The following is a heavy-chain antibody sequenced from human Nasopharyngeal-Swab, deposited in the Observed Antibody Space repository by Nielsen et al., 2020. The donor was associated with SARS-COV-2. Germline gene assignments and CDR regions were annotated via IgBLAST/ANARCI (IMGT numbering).Heavy chain of an antibody. CDR3: ARLLGQQLATMGLNYYYYGMDV. CDR1: GFTFSDYY. V-gene: IGHV3-11*04. D-gene: IGHD6-13*01. J-gene: IGHJ6*02. Sequence: GESLKISCAASGFTFSDYYMSWIRQAPGKGLEWVSYISSSGSTIYYADSVKGRFTISRDNAKNSLYLQMNSLRAEDTAVYYCARLLGQQLATMGLNYYYYGMDVWGQGTTVTVSS. CDR2: ISSSGSTI.